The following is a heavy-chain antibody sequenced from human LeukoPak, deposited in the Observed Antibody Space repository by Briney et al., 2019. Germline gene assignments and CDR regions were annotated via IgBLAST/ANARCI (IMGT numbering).Heavy chain of an antibody. CDR1: GGSISGSSYY. V-gene: IGHV4-39*01. CDR3: ARKYSGAYPYYFDY. Sequence: SETLSLTCTVSGGSISGSSYYWGWIRQPPGKGLEWIGTIYYGGTTYYNPSLESRVTISVDTPKNQFFLKLTSVTAADTAVYYCARKYSGAYPYYFDYWGQGILVTASS. CDR2: IYYGGTT. D-gene: IGHD1-26*01. J-gene: IGHJ4*02.